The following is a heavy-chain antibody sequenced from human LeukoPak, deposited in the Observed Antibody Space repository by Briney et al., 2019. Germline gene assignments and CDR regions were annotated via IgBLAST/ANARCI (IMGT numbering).Heavy chain of an antibody. D-gene: IGHD2-15*01. CDR3: ARYRQANKDRGSSFDY. CDR1: GYTFTSYG. CDR2: ISAYNGNT. Sequence: ASVKVSCKASGYTFTSYGISWVRQAPGQGLEWMGWISAYNGNTNYAQKLQGRVTMTTDTSTSTAYMELRSLRSDDTAVYYCARYRQANKDRGSSFDYWGQGTLVTVSS. J-gene: IGHJ4*02. V-gene: IGHV1-18*01.